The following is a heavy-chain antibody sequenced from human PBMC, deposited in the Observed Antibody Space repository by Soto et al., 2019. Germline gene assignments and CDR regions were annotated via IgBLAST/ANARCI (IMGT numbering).Heavy chain of an antibody. CDR3: ARGMYGDY. Sequence: QVHLVQSGAEVQKPGASVKVSCKGSGYTFTSYGTTWVRQAPGKGLEWMGWISAHNRNTDYAQRLQGRVTVTRDTSTRTAYMELRSLRSDVTAVYYCARGMYGDYWGQGPMVTVSS. V-gene: IGHV1-18*01. J-gene: IGHJ4*02. CDR1: GYTFTSYG. D-gene: IGHD2-8*01. CDR2: ISAHNRNT.